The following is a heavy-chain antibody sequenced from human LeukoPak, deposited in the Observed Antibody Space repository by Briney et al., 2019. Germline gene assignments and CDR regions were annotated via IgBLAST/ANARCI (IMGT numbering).Heavy chain of an antibody. Sequence: PGGSLRLSCAASGFTFSSYGMHWVRQAPGKGLEWVAVISYDGSTKIYADSVKGRFTISRDNSQNTLYLEMNSLRAEDTAVYYCAKDMAGTTYFDYWGQGTLVTVSS. J-gene: IGHJ4*02. CDR2: ISYDGSTK. CDR3: AKDMAGTTYFDY. D-gene: IGHD1-7*01. CDR1: GFTFSSYG. V-gene: IGHV3-30*18.